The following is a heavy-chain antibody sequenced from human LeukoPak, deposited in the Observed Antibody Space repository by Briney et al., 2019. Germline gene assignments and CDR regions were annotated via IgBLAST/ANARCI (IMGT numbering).Heavy chain of an antibody. Sequence: GASVKVSCKASGYSFTNYGISWVRQAPGQGLEWMGWISAYDGNTNYAQKLQGRVTMTTDTSTSTAYMELRSLRSDDTAVYYCARNWSGGSCYWWYFDYWGQGTLVTVSS. D-gene: IGHD2-15*01. CDR2: ISAYDGNT. V-gene: IGHV1-18*01. CDR3: ARNWSGGSCYWWYFDY. CDR1: GYSFTNYG. J-gene: IGHJ4*02.